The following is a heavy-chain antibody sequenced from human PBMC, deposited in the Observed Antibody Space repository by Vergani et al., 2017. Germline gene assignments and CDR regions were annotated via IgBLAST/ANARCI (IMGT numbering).Heavy chain of an antibody. CDR3: ARSQVYCSSPSCLGWFDP. D-gene: IGHD2-2*01. V-gene: IGHV4-61*02. CDR1: GASINNDFYY. Sequence: QVQLQESGPGLVKPSQTLSLTCTVSGASINNDFYYWHWIRQPAGKGLEWIGRIYVSGITDYNSSLQSRVSMSVDTSKNQFSLTLTSVTAADTAVYYCARSQVYCSSPSCLGWFDPWGQGTLVTVSS. CDR2: IYVSGIT. J-gene: IGHJ5*02.